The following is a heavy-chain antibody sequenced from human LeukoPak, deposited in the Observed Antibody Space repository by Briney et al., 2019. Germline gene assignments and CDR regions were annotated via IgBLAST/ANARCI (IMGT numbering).Heavy chain of an antibody. V-gene: IGHV1-2*02. CDR3: ARDFPQGIAARPFDY. CDR1: GYTFTGYY. Sequence: ASVKVSCKASGYTFTGYYLHWVRQAPGQGLEWMGWINPNSGGTNYAQKFQGRVTMTRDTSISTAYMELRRLKSDDTAVYYCARDFPQGIAARPFDYWGQGTLVTVSS. CDR2: INPNSGGT. D-gene: IGHD6-6*01. J-gene: IGHJ4*02.